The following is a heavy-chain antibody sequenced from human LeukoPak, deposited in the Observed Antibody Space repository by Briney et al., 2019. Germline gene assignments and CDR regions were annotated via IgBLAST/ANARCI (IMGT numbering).Heavy chain of an antibody. V-gene: IGHV1-18*04. J-gene: IGHJ4*02. CDR2: ISAYNGNT. Sequence: ASLKGSCKASGYTFTSYGISWVRQAPGQGLEWMGWISAYNGNTNYAQKLQGRVTMTTDTSTSTAYMELRSLRSDDTAVYYCAREDYDILTGYYFFDYWGQGTLVTVSS. CDR1: GYTFTSYG. CDR3: AREDYDILTGYYFFDY. D-gene: IGHD3-9*01.